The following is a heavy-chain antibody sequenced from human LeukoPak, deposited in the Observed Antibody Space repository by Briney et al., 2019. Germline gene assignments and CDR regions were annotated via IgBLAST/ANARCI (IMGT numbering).Heavy chain of an antibody. CDR1: EFTFSSYE. J-gene: IGHJ4*02. V-gene: IGHV3-48*03. D-gene: IGHD3-16*02. Sequence: GGSLRLSCAASEFTFSSYEMNWVRQAPGKGLEWVSYISSSGSTIYYADSVKGRFTISRDNAKNSLYLQMNSLRAEDTAVYYCARENWFGGVIVLFDYWGQGTLVTVSS. CDR2: ISSSGSTI. CDR3: ARENWFGGVIVLFDY.